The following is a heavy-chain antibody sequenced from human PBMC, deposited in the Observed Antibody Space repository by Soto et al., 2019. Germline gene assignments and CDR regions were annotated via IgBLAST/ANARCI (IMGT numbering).Heavy chain of an antibody. CDR3: TSEIAAAGNDY. D-gene: IGHD6-13*01. V-gene: IGHV3-49*03. Sequence: GGSLRLSCTASGFTFGDYAMSWFRQAPGKGLEWVGFIRSKAYGGTTEYAASVKGRFTISRDDSKSIAYLQMNSLKTEDTAVYYCTSEIAAAGNDYWGQGTLVTVSS. J-gene: IGHJ4*02. CDR1: GFTFGDYA. CDR2: IRSKAYGGTT.